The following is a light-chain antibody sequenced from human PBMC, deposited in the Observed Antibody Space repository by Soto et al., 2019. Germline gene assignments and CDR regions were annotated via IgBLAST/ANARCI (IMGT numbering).Light chain of an antibody. CDR3: SSYGGSNNLV. J-gene: IGLJ2*01. CDR2: EVS. Sequence: QSALTQPPSSSGSPGQSVTISCTGASSDVGGYTYVSWYQQHPGKAPKLMIYEVSKRPSGVPDRFSGSKFGNTASLTVSGLQAEDEAEYYCSSYGGSNNLVFGGGTKLTVL. V-gene: IGLV2-8*01. CDR1: SSDVGGYTY.